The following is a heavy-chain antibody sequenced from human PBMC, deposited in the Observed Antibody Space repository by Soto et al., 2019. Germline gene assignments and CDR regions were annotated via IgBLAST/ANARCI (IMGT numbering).Heavy chain of an antibody. Sequence: QLVESGGDLVQPGGSLRLSCAASGFGFSSYWMHWVRQAPGKGLVWVSRTNNDGSTTTYADSVRGRFTSFRDNSQNTLYLQMLSLRADDTAIYYCAKDYWNPRYFDNWGQGTLVTVSS. CDR2: TNNDGSTT. CDR3: AKDYWNPRYFDN. J-gene: IGHJ4*02. CDR1: GFGFSSYW. V-gene: IGHV3-74*01. D-gene: IGHD1-1*01.